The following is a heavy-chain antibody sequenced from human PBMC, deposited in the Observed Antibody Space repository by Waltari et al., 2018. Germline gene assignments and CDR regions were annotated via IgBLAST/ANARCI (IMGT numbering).Heavy chain of an antibody. J-gene: IGHJ3*02. Sequence: EVQLLESGGALVRPAESLRLSCSASGFTFSSYAMRWVRLTPGKGLQWVSSIGGSGVNTHYADSVQGRFTISRDNSKNTLDLQMNSLRAEDTAIYYCAKGWRVDWWDDAFEIWGQGTNVTVSS. V-gene: IGHV3-23*01. CDR3: AKGWRVDWWDDAFEI. CDR1: GFTFSSYA. D-gene: IGHD3-9*01. CDR2: IGGSGVNT.